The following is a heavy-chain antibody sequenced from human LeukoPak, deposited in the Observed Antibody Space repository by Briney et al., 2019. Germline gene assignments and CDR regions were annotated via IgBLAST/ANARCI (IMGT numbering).Heavy chain of an antibody. D-gene: IGHD6-13*01. V-gene: IGHV1-2*02. CDR2: INPNSGGT. CDR3: ARDKFNSWELEYFQH. CDR1: GYTFTGYY. Sequence: GASVKVSCKASGYTFTGYYMHWVRQAPGQGLEWMGWINPNSGGTNYAQKFQGRVTMTRDTSISTAYMELSRLRSDDTAVYYCARDKFNSWELEYFQHWGQGTLVTVSS. J-gene: IGHJ1*01.